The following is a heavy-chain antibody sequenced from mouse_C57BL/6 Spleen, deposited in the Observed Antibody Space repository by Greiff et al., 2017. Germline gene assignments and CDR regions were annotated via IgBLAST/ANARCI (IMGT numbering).Heavy chain of an antibody. CDR3: ARSRGFITTVDWYFDV. Sequence: EVQGVESGPELVKPGASVKISCKASGYSFTGYYMHWVKQSSEKSLEWIGEINPSTGGTSYNPKFKGKATLTVDKSSSTAYMQLKSLTSEDSAVYYCARSRGFITTVDWYFDVWGTGTTVTVSS. V-gene: IGHV1-43*01. CDR2: INPSTGGT. D-gene: IGHD1-1*01. CDR1: GYSFTGYY. J-gene: IGHJ1*03.